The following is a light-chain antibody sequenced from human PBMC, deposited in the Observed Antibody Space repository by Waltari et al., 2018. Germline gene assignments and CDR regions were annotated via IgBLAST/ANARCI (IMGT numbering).Light chain of an antibody. Sequence: EIVLTQSPGTLSLSPGERGTLSCRASQSVSGNYLAWYQQKPGQAPRLLIYCASRRATGIPDRFTGRWSWTNFTLTISQLEPEDFAVYYCQQYYTSPTFGQGTKVEIK. J-gene: IGKJ1*01. V-gene: IGKV3-20*01. CDR3: QQYYTSPT. CDR1: QSVSGNY. CDR2: CAS.